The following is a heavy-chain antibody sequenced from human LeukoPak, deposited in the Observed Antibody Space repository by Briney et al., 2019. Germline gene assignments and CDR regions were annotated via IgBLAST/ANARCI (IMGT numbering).Heavy chain of an antibody. V-gene: IGHV3-30*02. CDR2: IRYDGSNK. D-gene: IGHD1-26*01. Sequence: GGSPRLPCAASGFTFSSYGMHWVRQAPGKGLEWVAFIRYDGSNKYYADSVKGRFTISRDNSKNTLYLQMNSLTTEDTAVYYCAKDRASSWWYFDLWGRGTLVTVSS. CDR3: AKDRASSWWYFDL. J-gene: IGHJ2*01. CDR1: GFTFSSYG.